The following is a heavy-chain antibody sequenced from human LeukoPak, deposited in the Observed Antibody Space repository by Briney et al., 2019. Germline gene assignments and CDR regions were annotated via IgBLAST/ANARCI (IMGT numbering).Heavy chain of an antibody. Sequence: GASVKVSCKVSGYTLTELSMHWVRQAPGKGLEWMGGFDPEDGETIYAQKFQGRVTMTEDTSTDTAYMELSSLRSEDTAVYYCATSTLGSGSYYGGYYFDYWGQGTLVTVSS. V-gene: IGHV1-24*01. D-gene: IGHD3-10*01. CDR1: GYTLTELS. J-gene: IGHJ4*02. CDR3: ATSTLGSGSYYGGYYFDY. CDR2: FDPEDGET.